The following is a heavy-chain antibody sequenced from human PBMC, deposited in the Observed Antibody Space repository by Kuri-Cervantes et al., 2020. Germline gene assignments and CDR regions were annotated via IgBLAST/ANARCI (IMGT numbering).Heavy chain of an antibody. D-gene: IGHD6-13*01. J-gene: IGHJ6*02. V-gene: IGHV4-59*12. CDR3: ARGVGLRYAAAGSFSTYYYYGMDV. CDR1: GSSFSSYY. CDR2: ISYSGST. Sequence: GSLRLSCTVSGSSFSSYYWSWIRQPPGKGLEWIGYISYSGSTNYNPSLKSRVTISVDTSKNQFSLKLSSVTAADTAVYYCARGVGLRYAAAGSFSTYYYYGMDVWGQGTTVTVSS.